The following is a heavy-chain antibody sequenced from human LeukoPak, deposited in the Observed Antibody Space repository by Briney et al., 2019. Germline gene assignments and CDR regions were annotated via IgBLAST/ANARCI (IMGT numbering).Heavy chain of an antibody. Sequence: ASVKVSCKASGYTFNNYDINWVRQAPGQGLEWMGWINTNTGNPTYAQGFTGRFVFSLDTSVSTAYLQISSLKAEDTAVYYCARDKKPYYDILTGYLDDYWGQGTLVTVSS. D-gene: IGHD3-9*01. CDR3: ARDKKPYYDILTGYLDDY. V-gene: IGHV7-4-1*02. J-gene: IGHJ4*02. CDR2: INTNTGNP. CDR1: GYTFNNYD.